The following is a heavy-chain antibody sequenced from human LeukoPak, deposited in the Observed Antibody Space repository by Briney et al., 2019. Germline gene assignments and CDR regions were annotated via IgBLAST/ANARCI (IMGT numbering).Heavy chain of an antibody. CDR1: GYTFTSYG. Sequence: ASVKVSRKSSGYTFTSYGISWVRQAPGQGLEWMGWISAYNGNTNYAQKLQGRVTMTTDTSTSTAYMELRSLRSDDTAVYYLARDYDFWSGYPTGDWFDPWGQGTLVTVSS. D-gene: IGHD3-3*01. J-gene: IGHJ5*02. V-gene: IGHV1-18*01. CDR3: ARDYDFWSGYPTGDWFDP. CDR2: ISAYNGNT.